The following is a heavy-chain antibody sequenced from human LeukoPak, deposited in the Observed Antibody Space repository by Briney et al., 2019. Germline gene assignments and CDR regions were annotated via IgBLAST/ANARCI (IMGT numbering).Heavy chain of an antibody. J-gene: IGHJ6*03. Sequence: TASETLSLTCTVSGGSISSYYWSWIRQPAGKGLEWIGRIYTSGSTNYNPSLKSRVTMSVDTSKNKFSLKLSSVTAADTAVYYCARDLGDSSGYYRYYYYYYYMDVWGKGTTVTVSS. CDR1: GGSISSYY. D-gene: IGHD3-22*01. CDR3: ARDLGDSSGYYRYYYYYYYMDV. V-gene: IGHV4-4*07. CDR2: IYTSGST.